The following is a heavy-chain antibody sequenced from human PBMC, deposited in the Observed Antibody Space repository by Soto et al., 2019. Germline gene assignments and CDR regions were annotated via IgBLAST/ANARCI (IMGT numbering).Heavy chain of an antibody. CDR1: GYTFTSYD. CDR3: AREWSAAGHFYGMDV. D-gene: IGHD6-13*01. J-gene: IGHJ6*02. CDR2: MNTNSDDT. V-gene: IGHV1-8*01. Sequence: QVQLVQSGAEVKKPGASVQVSCKTSGYTFTSYDINWVRQAPGQGLEWVGWMNTNSDDTRSAQKFRGRLTLTRDKSMRAVYMKLSNLRPDDSAVYYRAREWSAAGHFYGMDVWGQGTTVAVSS.